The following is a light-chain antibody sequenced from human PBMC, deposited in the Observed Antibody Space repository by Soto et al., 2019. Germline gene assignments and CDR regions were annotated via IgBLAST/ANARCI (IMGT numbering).Light chain of an antibody. V-gene: IGKV3-20*01. CDR2: GAS. CDR1: QSVSSSY. Sequence: IVLTQSPGTLSLSPGERATLSCRASQSVSSSYLGWYQQKPGQALRLLIYGASSRATGIPDRFSGSGSGTDFTLTISRLEPEDFAVYYCHHYGSSPITFGQGTRL. CDR3: HHYGSSPIT. J-gene: IGKJ5*01.